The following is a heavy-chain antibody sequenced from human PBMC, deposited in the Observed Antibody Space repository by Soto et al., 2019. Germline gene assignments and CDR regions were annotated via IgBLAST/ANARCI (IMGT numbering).Heavy chain of an antibody. CDR1: GLTFSSNC. Sequence: EVQLVESGGGLVQPGGSLRLSCAVSGLTFSSNCMTWVRQAPGRGLEWVANINTDGSEKYYVDSVKGRFTISRDNAKKSLYLKMNSLRAEDTAVYYCARAYSSAFDYWGQGTLVTVSS. D-gene: IGHD3-22*01. CDR3: ARAYSSAFDY. V-gene: IGHV3-7*01. J-gene: IGHJ4*02. CDR2: INTDGSEK.